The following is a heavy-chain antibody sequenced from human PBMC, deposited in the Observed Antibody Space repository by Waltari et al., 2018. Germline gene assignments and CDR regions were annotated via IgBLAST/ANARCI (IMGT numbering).Heavy chain of an antibody. D-gene: IGHD3-22*01. V-gene: IGHV4-59*01. CDR2: IYYSGST. Sequence: QVQLQESGPGLVKPSETLSLTCTVSGGSISSYYCSWIRQPPGKGLEWIGYIYYSGSTNYNPSLKSRVTISVDTSKNQFSLKLSSVTAADTAVYYCARGLYYDSSARNFYFDYWGQGTLVTVSS. CDR3: ARGLYYDSSARNFYFDY. CDR1: GGSISSYY. J-gene: IGHJ4*02.